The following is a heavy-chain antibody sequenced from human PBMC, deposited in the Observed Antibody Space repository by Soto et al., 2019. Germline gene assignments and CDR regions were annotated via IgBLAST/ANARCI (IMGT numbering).Heavy chain of an antibody. Sequence: ASVKVSCKASGYTFTSYAMHWVRQAPGKRLEWMGWINAGNGNTKYSQKFQGRVTITRDTSASTAYMELSSLRSEDTALYYCARTYYDFWSGYSFFDYWGQGTLVTVSS. D-gene: IGHD3-3*01. CDR2: INAGNGNT. V-gene: IGHV1-3*01. CDR1: GYTFTSYA. CDR3: ARTYYDFWSGYSFFDY. J-gene: IGHJ4*02.